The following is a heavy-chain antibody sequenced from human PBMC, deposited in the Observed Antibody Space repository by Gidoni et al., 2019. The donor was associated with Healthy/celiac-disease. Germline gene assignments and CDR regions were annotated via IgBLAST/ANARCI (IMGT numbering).Heavy chain of an antibody. CDR2: IKQDGSEK. CDR3: ARDLGDYGDPYDAFDI. V-gene: IGHV3-7*01. CDR1: GFTFSSYW. D-gene: IGHD4-17*01. Sequence: EVQLVESGGGLVQPGGALRLSCAASGFTFSSYWMSWVRQAPGKGLEWVANIKQDGSEKYYVDSVKGRFTISRDNAKNSLYLQMNSLRAEDTAVYYCARDLGDYGDPYDAFDIWGQGTMVTVSS. J-gene: IGHJ3*02.